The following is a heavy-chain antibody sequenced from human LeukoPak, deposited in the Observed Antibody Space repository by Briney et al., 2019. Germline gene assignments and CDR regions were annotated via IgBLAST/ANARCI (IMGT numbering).Heavy chain of an antibody. CDR1: GYTSTTYG. CDR2: TYNTYT. J-gene: IGHJ4*02. V-gene: IGHV1-18*01. D-gene: IGHD3-9*01. Sequence: ASVKVSCKTSGYTSTTYGLSWVRQAPGQGLEWMGWTYNTYTHYAETLRDRLTMTTDTSTSTSYMELRSLRSDDTAVYYCARALAQGGSFDLYFDSWGQGSLVTVSS. CDR3: ARALAQGGSFDLYFDS.